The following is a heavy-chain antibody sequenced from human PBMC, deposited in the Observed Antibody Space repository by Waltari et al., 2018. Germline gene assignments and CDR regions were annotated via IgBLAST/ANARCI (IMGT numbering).Heavy chain of an antibody. Sequence: QVQLQQWGAGLLKPSETLSLTCAVYGGSFSGYYWSWIRQPPGKGLEWIGEINHSGSTNYNPSLKSRVPISVDTSKNQFSLKLSSVTAADTAVYYCARGKPPNYYGSGSYYNPRSGMDVWGQGTTVTVSS. D-gene: IGHD3-10*01. CDR2: INHSGST. J-gene: IGHJ6*02. CDR1: GGSFSGYY. V-gene: IGHV4-34*01. CDR3: ARGKPPNYYGSGSYYNPRSGMDV.